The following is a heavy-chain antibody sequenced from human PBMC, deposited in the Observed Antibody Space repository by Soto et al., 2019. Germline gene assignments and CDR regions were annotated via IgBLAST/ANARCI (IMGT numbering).Heavy chain of an antibody. CDR1: GFTFSTND. CDR3: VREAYCGGSGCHHHYHSMDV. CDR2: IGSIGDT. D-gene: IGHD2-15*01. J-gene: IGHJ6*03. Sequence: EVQLVESGGGLVQPGGSLRLSCAASGFTFSTNDFHWVRQATGKGLEWVSAIGSIGDTYYPGSVKGRFTISRENAQNTLYVQMNDLMDGDTAVHYCVREAYCGGSGCHHHYHSMDVWGKGTTVTVSS. V-gene: IGHV3-13*01.